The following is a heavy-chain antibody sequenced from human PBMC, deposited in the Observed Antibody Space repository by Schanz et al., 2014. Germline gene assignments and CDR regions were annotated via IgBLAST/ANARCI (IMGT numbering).Heavy chain of an antibody. CDR3: AREVGLYDRGWFDP. J-gene: IGHJ5*02. V-gene: IGHV1-69*08. CDR2: IIPSLGLA. D-gene: IGHD3-22*01. Sequence: QLQLVQSGAEVKKPGSSVKVSCKLSGGTFSTYTINWVRQAPGQGLEWMGRIIPSLGLAKYEQKFQDKVTITADTSTTTAYMELSGLRSEDTAVYYCAREVGLYDRGWFDPWGQGTLVTVSS. CDR1: GGTFSTYT.